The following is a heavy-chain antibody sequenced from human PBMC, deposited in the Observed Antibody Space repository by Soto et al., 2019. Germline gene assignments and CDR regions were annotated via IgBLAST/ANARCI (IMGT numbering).Heavy chain of an antibody. CDR2: ISWNGGTI. V-gene: IGHV3-9*01. Sequence: EVQLVESGGGLVQPGRSLRLSCAASGFTVDDYAIHLVRQAPGQGLEWVSGISWNGGTIGYEDSVKGRFTISRDNAKNSLSLQMNSLRAEDTALYYCAKDRTGRAYYFDYWGQGTLVTVSS. CDR3: AKDRTGRAYYFDY. D-gene: IGHD3-16*01. J-gene: IGHJ4*02. CDR1: GFTVDDYA.